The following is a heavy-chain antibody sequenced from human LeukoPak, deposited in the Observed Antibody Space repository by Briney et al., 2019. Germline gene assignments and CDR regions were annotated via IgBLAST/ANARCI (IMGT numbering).Heavy chain of an antibody. D-gene: IGHD3-22*01. CDR1: GYAFTSYY. CDR2: INPNSGDT. CDR3: ARGPPINSRGRHAHFDF. V-gene: IGHV1-2*02. Sequence: ASVKVSCKASGYAFTSYYIQWVRQAPGQGLECMGWINPNSGDTHVARNFHDTVTMTTDTSITTVYMSLTRLTSADTAVYYCARGPPINSRGRHAHFDFWGQGTGVTVSS. J-gene: IGHJ4*02.